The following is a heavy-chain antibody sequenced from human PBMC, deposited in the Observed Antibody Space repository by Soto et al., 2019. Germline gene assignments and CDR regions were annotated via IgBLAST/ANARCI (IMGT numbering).Heavy chain of an antibody. CDR3: VRGREYSAHTFLDF. J-gene: IGHJ4*02. D-gene: IGHD5-12*01. CDR2: INPKDDDT. V-gene: IGHV1-46*02. Sequence: ASVKVSCKTSGFTFNTYSLHWVRQAPGQGLEWMAMINPKDDDTEYAQKFQGRATLARDTSTNTLYMDLSSLRSEDTAVYYCVRGREYSAHTFLDFWGQGTQVTVSS. CDR1: GFTFNTYS.